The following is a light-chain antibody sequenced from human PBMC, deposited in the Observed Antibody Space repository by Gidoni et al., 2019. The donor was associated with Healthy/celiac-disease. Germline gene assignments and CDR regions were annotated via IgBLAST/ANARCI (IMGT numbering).Light chain of an antibody. J-gene: IGKJ5*01. CDR3: HQPNSFPSIT. CDR1: HDISSW. Sequence: IQVDQATSSVSAAVGDRVTITWRARHDISSWVWYQQTPGKAPNLLIYAASSVQSGVPSRFSGSGSRTDFTLTISSLHPEDFASYYCHQPNSFPSITFXQXTRLEIK. V-gene: IGKV1-12*02. CDR2: AAS.